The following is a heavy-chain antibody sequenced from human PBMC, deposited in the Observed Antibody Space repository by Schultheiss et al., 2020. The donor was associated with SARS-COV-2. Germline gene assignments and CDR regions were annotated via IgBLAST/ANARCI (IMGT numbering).Heavy chain of an antibody. D-gene: IGHD3-3*01. CDR3: AKEIWIRTPFDY. V-gene: IGHV3-23*01. J-gene: IGHJ4*02. CDR2: ISGSGGST. CDR1: GFTFSSYA. Sequence: GESLKISCAASGFTFSSYAMSWVRQAPGKGLEWVSAISGSGGSTYYADSVKGRFTISRDNSKNTLYLQMNSLRAEDTAVYYCAKEIWIRTPFDYWGQGTLVTVSS.